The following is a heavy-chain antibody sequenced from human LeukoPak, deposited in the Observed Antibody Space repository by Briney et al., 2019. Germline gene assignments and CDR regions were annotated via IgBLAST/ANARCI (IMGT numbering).Heavy chain of an antibody. V-gene: IGHV1-69*13. J-gene: IGHJ4*02. CDR2: IIPIFGTA. Sequence: SVKVSCKASRGTFSSYAISWVRQAPGQGLEWMGGIIPIFGTANYAQKFQGRVTITADESTSTAYMELSSLRSEDTAVYYCARDSAPIVPAAHYDFWSGYTFDYWGQGTLVTVSS. CDR1: RGTFSSYA. CDR3: ARDSAPIVPAAHYDFWSGYTFDY. D-gene: IGHD3-3*01.